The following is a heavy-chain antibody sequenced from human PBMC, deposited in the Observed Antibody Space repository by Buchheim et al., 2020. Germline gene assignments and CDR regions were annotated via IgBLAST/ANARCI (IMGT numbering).Heavy chain of an antibody. CDR3: ARGSGWYDY. V-gene: IGHV3-30-3*01. CDR1: GFTFSSYA. Sequence: QVQLVESGGGVVQPGRSLRLSCAASGFTFSSYAMHWVRQAPGKGLEWVAVISYDGSNKYYADSVKGRFTISRDNSKNTLSLQMNSLRAEDTAVYYCARGSGWYDYWGQGTL. CDR2: ISYDGSNK. J-gene: IGHJ4*02. D-gene: IGHD6-19*01.